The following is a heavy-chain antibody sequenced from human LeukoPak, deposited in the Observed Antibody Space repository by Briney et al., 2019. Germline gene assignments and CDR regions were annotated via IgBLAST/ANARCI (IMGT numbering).Heavy chain of an antibody. CDR1: GGSISSDIYS. CDR3: ARDNGDYPYYFDF. Sequence: SQTLSLTCAVSGGSISSDIYSWNWIRQPPGKGLEWIGYIYHSGSTYYNPSLKSRVTILVDRSKNQFSLRLSSVTAADTAVYYCARDNGDYPYYFDFWGQGTLVTVSS. J-gene: IGHJ4*02. D-gene: IGHD4-17*01. V-gene: IGHV4-30-2*01. CDR2: IYHSGST.